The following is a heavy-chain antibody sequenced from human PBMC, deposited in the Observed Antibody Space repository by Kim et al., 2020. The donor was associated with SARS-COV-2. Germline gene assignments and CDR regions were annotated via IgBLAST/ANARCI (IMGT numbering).Heavy chain of an antibody. D-gene: IGHD3-22*01. CDR3: ARGGLYDSSGYSLKY. J-gene: IGHJ4*02. V-gene: IGHV1-69*04. Sequence: QKFQGRVTITADKSTSTAYMELSSLRSEDTAVYYCARGGLYDSSGYSLKYWGQGTLVTVSS.